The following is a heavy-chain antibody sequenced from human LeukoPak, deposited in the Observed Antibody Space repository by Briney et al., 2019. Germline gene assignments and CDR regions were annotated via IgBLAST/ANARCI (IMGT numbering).Heavy chain of an antibody. CDR2: ISWDGGST. CDR1: GFIFNDYA. Sequence: GGSLRLSCAASGFIFNDYAMHWARQVPGKGLEWVSFISWDGGSTYYADSVKGRFTISRDNSKNSLYLQMNSLRAEDTALYYCAKGTLGDYRAGPDYWGRGTLVTVSS. V-gene: IGHV3-43D*03. J-gene: IGHJ4*02. CDR3: AKGTLGDYRAGPDY. D-gene: IGHD4-17*01.